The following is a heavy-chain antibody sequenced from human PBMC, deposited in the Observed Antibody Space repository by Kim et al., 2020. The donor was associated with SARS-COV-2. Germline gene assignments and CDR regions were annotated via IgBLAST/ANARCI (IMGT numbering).Heavy chain of an antibody. CDR3: ASTLAAAGYNWFDP. CDR2: INPNSGGT. Sequence: ASVKVSCKASGYTFTDYYMYWVRQAPGQGLEWMGWINPNSGGTNYAQKFQGRVTMTRDTSISTAYMELSRLRSDDTAVYYCASTLAAAGYNWFDPWGQGTLVTVSS. D-gene: IGHD6-13*01. V-gene: IGHV1-2*02. J-gene: IGHJ5*02. CDR1: GYTFTDYY.